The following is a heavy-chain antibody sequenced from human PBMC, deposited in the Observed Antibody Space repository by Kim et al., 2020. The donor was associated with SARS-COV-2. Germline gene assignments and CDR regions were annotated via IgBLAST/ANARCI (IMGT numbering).Heavy chain of an antibody. CDR1: GYTFTSYG. Sequence: ASVKVSCKASGYTFTSYGISWVRQAPGQGLEWIGWISAYNGNTNYAQKLQGRVTMTTDTSTSTAYMELRSLRSDDTAVYYCARGPPGCSGTDYYFDYWGQGTLVTVSS. V-gene: IGHV1-18*01. J-gene: IGHJ4*02. CDR2: ISAYNGNT. CDR3: ARGPPGCSGTDYYFDY. D-gene: IGHD2-2*01.